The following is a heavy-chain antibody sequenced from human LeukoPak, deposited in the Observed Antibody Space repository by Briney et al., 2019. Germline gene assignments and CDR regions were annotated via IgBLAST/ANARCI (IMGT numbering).Heavy chain of an antibody. V-gene: IGHV3-23*01. Sequence: GGSLRLSCAASGFTFSSYGMSWVRKAPGKGLEWVSSIGGSGANTYYADSVKGRFTISRDNSKSTMYLQMNSLRAEDTAVYHCAKTNGYYDLRGQGTLVTVSS. J-gene: IGHJ4*02. CDR3: AKTNGYYDL. CDR2: IGGSGANT. D-gene: IGHD3-3*01. CDR1: GFTFSSYG.